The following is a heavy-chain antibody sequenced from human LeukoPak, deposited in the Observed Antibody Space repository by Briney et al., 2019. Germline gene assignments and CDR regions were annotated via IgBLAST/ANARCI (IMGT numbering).Heavy chain of an antibody. D-gene: IGHD6-25*01. CDR3: ARRGRNSSGWQDYL. V-gene: IGHV4-59*01. CDR1: GGSISSYY. CDR2: IYHTGST. J-gene: IGHJ4*02. Sequence: SETLSLTCTVSGGSISSYYWSWLRQPPGKGLEWIANIYHTGSTNYNPSLRSRVTISIDTTKKQFSLKLTSVTAADTAVYYCARRGRNSSGWQDYLWGQGTLVTVSS.